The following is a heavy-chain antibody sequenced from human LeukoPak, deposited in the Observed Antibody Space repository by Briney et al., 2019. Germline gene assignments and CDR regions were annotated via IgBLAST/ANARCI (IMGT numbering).Heavy chain of an antibody. CDR2: IWYDGSNK. CDR1: GFTFSSYG. J-gene: IGHJ6*02. Sequence: GGSLRLSCAASGFTFSSYGMHWVRQAPGKGLEWVAVIWYDGSNKYYAGSVKGRFTISRDNSKNTLYLQMNSLRAEDTAVYYCARDQVPAARGVGYYYGMDVWGQGTTVTVSS. D-gene: IGHD2-2*01. V-gene: IGHV3-33*01. CDR3: ARDQVPAARGVGYYYGMDV.